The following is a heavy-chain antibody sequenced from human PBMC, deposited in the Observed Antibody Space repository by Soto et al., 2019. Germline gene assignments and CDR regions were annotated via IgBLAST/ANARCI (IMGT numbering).Heavy chain of an antibody. D-gene: IGHD3-16*01. CDR2: IIPIFGTA. CDR1: GGTFSSYA. J-gene: IGHJ3*02. V-gene: IGHV1-69*13. Sequence: GASVKVSCKASGGTFSSYAISWVRQAPGQGLEWMGGIIPIFGTANYAQKFQGRVTITADESTSTAYMELSSLRSEDTAVYYCARDRSPPDYSSDAFDIWGQGTMVTVSS. CDR3: ARDRSPPDYSSDAFDI.